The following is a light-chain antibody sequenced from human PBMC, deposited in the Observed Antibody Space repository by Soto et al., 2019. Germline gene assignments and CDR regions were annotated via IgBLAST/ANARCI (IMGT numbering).Light chain of an antibody. Sequence: EIVMTQSPATLSVSPGERATLSCRASQSVSSNLAWYQQKPGQAPRLLIHGASTRATGIPANFSGSGSGTEFTLTISSLQSEDFAVYYCQEYNNWPSITYGRGTRLEIK. V-gene: IGKV3-15*01. CDR1: QSVSSN. CDR3: QEYNNWPSIT. J-gene: IGKJ5*01. CDR2: GAS.